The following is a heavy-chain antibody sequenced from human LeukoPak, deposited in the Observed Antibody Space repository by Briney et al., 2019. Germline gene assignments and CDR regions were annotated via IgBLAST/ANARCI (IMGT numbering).Heavy chain of an antibody. CDR2: IYTSGST. D-gene: IGHD2-15*01. V-gene: IGHV4-4*07. J-gene: IGHJ5*02. Sequence: PSETLSLTCTVSGGSISSYYWGWIRQPAGKGLEWIGRIYTSGSTNYNPSLKSRVTMSVDTSKNQFSLKLSSVTAADTAVYYCGRAPIGQPHCSGGSCYSFDPWGQGTLVTVSS. CDR1: GGSISSYY. CDR3: GRAPIGQPHCSGGSCYSFDP.